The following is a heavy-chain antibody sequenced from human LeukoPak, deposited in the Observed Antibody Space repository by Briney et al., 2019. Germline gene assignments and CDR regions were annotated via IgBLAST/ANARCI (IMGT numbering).Heavy chain of an antibody. J-gene: IGHJ4*02. Sequence: GGSLRLSCAASGFTFSNYAMTWVRQAPGKGLEWVSAVSGSGGGTYYADSVKGRFTISRDNSKNTLYLQMNSLRAEDTAVYYCAKAAPALGYCSGGSCYPFDYWGQGTLVTVSS. V-gene: IGHV3-23*01. CDR1: GFTFSNYA. CDR3: AKAAPALGYCSGGSCYPFDY. CDR2: VSGSGGGT. D-gene: IGHD2-15*01.